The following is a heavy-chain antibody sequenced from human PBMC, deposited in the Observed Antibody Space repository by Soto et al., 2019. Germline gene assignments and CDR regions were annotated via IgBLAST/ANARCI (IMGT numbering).Heavy chain of an antibody. Sequence: GGSLRLSCAASGFTFSNAWMNWVRQAPRKGLEWVGRIKSKTDGGTTDYAAPVKGRFTISRDDSKNTLYLQMNSLRAEDTAVYYCARDSQVTPPIYYYYYGMDVWGQGTTVTVSS. CDR2: IKSKTDGGTT. J-gene: IGHJ6*02. D-gene: IGHD4-4*01. CDR1: GFTFSNAW. CDR3: ARDSQVTPPIYYYYYGMDV. V-gene: IGHV3-15*07.